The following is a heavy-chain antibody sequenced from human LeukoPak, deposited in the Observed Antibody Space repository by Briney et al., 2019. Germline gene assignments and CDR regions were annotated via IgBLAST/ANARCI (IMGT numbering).Heavy chain of an antibody. CDR2: IYYSGST. Sequence: SETLSLTCTVSGGSISSYYWSWIRQPPGKGLEWIGYIYYSGSTNYNPSLKSRVTISVDTSKNQFSLKLSSVTAADTAVYYCARDQGTAVTATPSDYWGQGTLVTVSS. CDR1: GGSISSYY. J-gene: IGHJ4*02. CDR3: ARDQGTAVTATPSDY. V-gene: IGHV4-59*01. D-gene: IGHD6-19*01.